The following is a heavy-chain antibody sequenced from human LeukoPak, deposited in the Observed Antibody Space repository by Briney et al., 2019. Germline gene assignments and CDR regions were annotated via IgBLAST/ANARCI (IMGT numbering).Heavy chain of an antibody. D-gene: IGHD3-22*01. Sequence: PSETLSLTCTVSGGSISSGSYYWSWIRQPAGKGLEWIGRIYASGSTNYNPSLKSRVTISVDTSKNQFSLKLSSVTAADTAVYYCARDRYYYDSSGYYGDAFDIWGQGTMVTVSS. V-gene: IGHV4-61*02. J-gene: IGHJ3*02. CDR3: ARDRYYYDSSGYYGDAFDI. CDR1: GGSISSGSYY. CDR2: IYASGST.